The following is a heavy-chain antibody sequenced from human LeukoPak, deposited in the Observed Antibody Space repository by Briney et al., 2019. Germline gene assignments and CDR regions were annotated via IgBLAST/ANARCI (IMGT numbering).Heavy chain of an antibody. CDR1: GYSFTSYW. Sequence: GESLKISCKGSGYSFTSYWIGWVRQMPGKGLEWMGIIYPGDSDTRYSPSLQGQVTISADKSISTAYLQWSSLKASDTAMYYCASTDSHLSAPFDYWGQGTLVTVSS. CDR3: ASTDSHLSAPFDY. D-gene: IGHD2/OR15-2a*01. CDR2: IYPGDSDT. V-gene: IGHV5-51*01. J-gene: IGHJ4*02.